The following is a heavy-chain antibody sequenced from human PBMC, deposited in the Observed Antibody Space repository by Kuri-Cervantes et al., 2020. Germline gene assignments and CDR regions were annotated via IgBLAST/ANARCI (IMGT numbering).Heavy chain of an antibody. Sequence: SVKVSCKASGGTFSSYAISWVRQAPGQGLEWMGGIIPIFGTANYAQKFQGRVTITADESTSTAYMELRSLRSDDTAVYYCARDRHSSSWYADIPFDYRGQGTLVTVSS. V-gene: IGHV1-69*13. J-gene: IGHJ4*02. CDR2: IIPIFGTA. CDR3: ARDRHSSSWYADIPFDY. D-gene: IGHD6-13*01. CDR1: GGTFSSYA.